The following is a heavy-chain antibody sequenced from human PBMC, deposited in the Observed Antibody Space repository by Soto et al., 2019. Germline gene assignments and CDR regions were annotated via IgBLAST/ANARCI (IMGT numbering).Heavy chain of an antibody. CDR1: GFTFSSYS. D-gene: IGHD3-10*01. J-gene: IGHJ4*02. CDR2: ITSSSSYM. Sequence: GGSLRLSCAAYGFTFSSYSINWGRQAPGKGLEWVSSITSSSSYMYYADSLKGRFTISRDNAKDSLYLQMNSLRAEDTAVYFCARGFLNRGYFDYWGQGILVPVSS. CDR3: ARGFLNRGYFDY. V-gene: IGHV3-21*01.